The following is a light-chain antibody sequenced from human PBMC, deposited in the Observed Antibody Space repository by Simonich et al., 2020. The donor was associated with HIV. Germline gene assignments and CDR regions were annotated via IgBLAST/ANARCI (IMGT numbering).Light chain of an antibody. Sequence: QAGLTQPPSVSKGLRQTATLTCTGNNNNVGNLGAAWLQQHQGHPPKLLSYRDNNRPSGISERLSASRSGNTASLTISGLQAEDEADYYCCSYAGGSTWVFGGGTKLTVL. CDR2: RDN. CDR3: CSYAGGSTWV. CDR1: NNNVGNLG. V-gene: IGLV10-54*01. J-gene: IGLJ3*02.